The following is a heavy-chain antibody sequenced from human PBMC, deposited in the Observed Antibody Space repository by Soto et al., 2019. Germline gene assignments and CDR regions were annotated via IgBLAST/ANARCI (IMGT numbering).Heavy chain of an antibody. Sequence: GESLKISCQRSGYTFSNFWIGWVRQLPGKGLEWMGIIYPGDHETRYSPSFHGKVTISADKSINTAYLQWNSLEASDTAFYFCARSRRSSPYFDYCGQGALGTVSS. CDR1: GYTFSNFW. CDR3: ARSRRSSPYFDY. D-gene: IGHD6-13*01. J-gene: IGHJ4*02. V-gene: IGHV5-51*01. CDR2: IYPGDHET.